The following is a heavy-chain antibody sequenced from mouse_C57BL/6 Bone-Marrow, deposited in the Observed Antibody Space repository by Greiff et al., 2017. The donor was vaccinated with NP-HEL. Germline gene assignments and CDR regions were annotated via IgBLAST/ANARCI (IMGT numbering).Heavy chain of an antibody. V-gene: IGHV1-82*01. D-gene: IGHD2-2*01. Sequence: QVQLQHSGPELVKPGASVKISCKASGYAFSSSWMNWVKQRPGKGLEWIGRIYPGDGDTNYNGKFKGKATLTADKSSSTAYMQLSSLTSEDSAVYFCARWRLRRAMDYWGQGTSVTVSS. CDR3: ARWRLRRAMDY. CDR2: IYPGDGDT. J-gene: IGHJ4*01. CDR1: GYAFSSSW.